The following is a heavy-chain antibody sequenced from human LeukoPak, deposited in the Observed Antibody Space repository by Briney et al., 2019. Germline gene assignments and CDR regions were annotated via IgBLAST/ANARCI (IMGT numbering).Heavy chain of an antibody. CDR3: TRPSYDSSVSGVVY. CDR2: IRSKANSYAT. V-gene: IGHV3-73*01. Sequence: PGGSLRLSCATSGFTFSGSAIHWVRQASGKGLEWVGRIRSKANSYATTDVASVRGRFSISRDDSKNTAYLQMNSLETEDTAVYYCTRPSYDSSVSGVVYWGQGTLVTVSS. J-gene: IGHJ4*02. CDR1: GFTFSGSA. D-gene: IGHD3-22*01.